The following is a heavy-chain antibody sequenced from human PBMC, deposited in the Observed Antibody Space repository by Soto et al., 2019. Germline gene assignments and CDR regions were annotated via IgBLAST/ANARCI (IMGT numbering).Heavy chain of an antibody. CDR3: ARAIVVVTAAHYYGMDV. J-gene: IGHJ6*02. V-gene: IGHV1-69*12. Sequence: QVQLVQSGAEVKKPGSSVKVSCKASGGTFSSYAISWVRQAPGQGLEWMGGIIPIFGTANYAQKFQGRVTITGDESTSTADRELSSLRSEDTAVYYCARAIVVVTAAHYYGMDVWGQGTTVTVSS. CDR2: IIPIFGTA. D-gene: IGHD2-21*02. CDR1: GGTFSSYA.